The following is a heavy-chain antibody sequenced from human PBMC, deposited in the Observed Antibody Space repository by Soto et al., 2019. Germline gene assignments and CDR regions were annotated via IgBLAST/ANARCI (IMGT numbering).Heavy chain of an antibody. J-gene: IGHJ6*02. V-gene: IGHV4-31*03. CDR1: SDSMNSGGYY. D-gene: IGHD6-6*01. Sequence: SETLSLTCSVSSDSMNSGGYYWSWIRQHPGKGLEWIVYIYSNGDTYYNPSLKSRVTISVDTSKNQFSLNLTSVTAADTAVYYCARRGGSSSGYYYAMDVWGQGTTVTVSS. CDR2: IYSNGDT. CDR3: ARRGGSSSGYYYAMDV.